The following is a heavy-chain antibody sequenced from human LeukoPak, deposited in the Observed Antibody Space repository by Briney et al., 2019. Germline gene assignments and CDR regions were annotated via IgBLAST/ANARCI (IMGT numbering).Heavy chain of an antibody. Sequence: GGSLRLSCVASGFTFTTYAMTWVRQAPGKGLEWVAVISYDGSDTYYTDSVKGRLTISRDNSKNTLFLQVDSLSAEDTAMYYCARTYYYDSSGYYYDFDYWGQGTLVTVSS. V-gene: IGHV3-30*04. J-gene: IGHJ4*02. CDR1: GFTFTTYA. CDR2: ISYDGSDT. CDR3: ARTYYYDSSGYYYDFDY. D-gene: IGHD3-22*01.